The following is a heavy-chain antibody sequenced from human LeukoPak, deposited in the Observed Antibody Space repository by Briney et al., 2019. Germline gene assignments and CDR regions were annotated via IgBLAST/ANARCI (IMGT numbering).Heavy chain of an antibody. Sequence: PGGSLRLSCAASGFTFSTYSMHWVRQAPGKGLVWVSRINSDGSSTNYADSVKGRFTISRDNAKNTLYLQMNSLRAEDTAVYYCARGTGSYILDYWGQGTLVSVSS. CDR1: GFTFSTYS. CDR3: ARGTGSYILDY. V-gene: IGHV3-74*01. D-gene: IGHD6-6*01. J-gene: IGHJ4*02. CDR2: INSDGSST.